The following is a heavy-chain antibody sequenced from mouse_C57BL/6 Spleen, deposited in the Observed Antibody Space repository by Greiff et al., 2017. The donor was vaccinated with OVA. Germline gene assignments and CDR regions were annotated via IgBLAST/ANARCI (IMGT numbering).Heavy chain of an antibody. D-gene: IGHD2-3*01. CDR1: GFSLTSYG. V-gene: IGHV2-9*01. CDR3: AKQGGYDGYYEGYFDV. CDR2: IWAGGST. Sequence: QVQLKGSGPGLVAPSQSLSITCTVSGFSLTSYGVDWVRQPPGKGLACRGVIWAGGSTNYNSTLMSRLSISKGNSKSQVFLKMNSLQTDDTAMYNGAKQGGYDGYYEGYFDVWGTGTTVTVCS. J-gene: IGHJ1*03.